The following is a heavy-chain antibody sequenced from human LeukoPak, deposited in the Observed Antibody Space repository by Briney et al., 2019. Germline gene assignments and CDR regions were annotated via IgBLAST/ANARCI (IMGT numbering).Heavy chain of an antibody. CDR1: GFDFSGYS. Sequence: GGSLRLSCVVSGFDFSGYSMNWVRQAPGREPEWVASITSGSTSIYFRDSLKGLFTISRDNAQDTLFLQMNGLRAEDSAVYYCARSALRSHDYWGEGTLVTVSS. J-gene: IGHJ4*02. CDR2: ITSGSTSI. V-gene: IGHV3-21*06. D-gene: IGHD4-17*01. CDR3: ARSALRSHDY.